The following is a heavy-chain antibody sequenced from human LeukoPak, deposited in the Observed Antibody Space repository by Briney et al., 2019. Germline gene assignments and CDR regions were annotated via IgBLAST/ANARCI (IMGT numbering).Heavy chain of an antibody. D-gene: IGHD3-9*01. V-gene: IGHV3-48*02. CDR2: ISSSSSTI. Sequence: PGGSLRLSCAASGFTVSSYSMNWVRQAPGKLLEWVSYISSSSSTIYYADSVKGRFTISRDNAKNSLYLQMNSLRDEDTAVYYCARDVLRYFDWLLPFDYWGQGTLVTVSS. CDR1: GFTVSSYS. J-gene: IGHJ4*02. CDR3: ARDVLRYFDWLLPFDY.